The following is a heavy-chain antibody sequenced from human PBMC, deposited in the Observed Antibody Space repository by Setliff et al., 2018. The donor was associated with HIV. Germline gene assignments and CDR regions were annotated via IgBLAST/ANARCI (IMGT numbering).Heavy chain of an antibody. V-gene: IGHV3-72*01. J-gene: IGHJ4*02. CDR2: IRETT. Sequence: SCKASGGTFSSYAISWVRQAPGHGPEWVGRIRETTKYAASIKDRFTISRDVSQNSLALQMNSLKTEDTAVYYCALYFWGTPSWGQGALVTVSS. CDR3: ALYFWGTPS. CDR1: GGTFSSYA. D-gene: IGHD3-16*01.